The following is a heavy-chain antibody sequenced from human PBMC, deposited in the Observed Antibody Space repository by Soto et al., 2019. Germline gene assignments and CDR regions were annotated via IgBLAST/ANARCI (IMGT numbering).Heavy chain of an antibody. CDR1: GFTFSDYY. J-gene: IGHJ6*02. V-gene: IGHV3-11*01. Sequence: GGSLRLSCAASGFTFSDYYMSWIRQAPGKGLEWVSYISSSGSTIYYADSVKGRFTISRDNTKNSLYLQMNSLRAEDTAVYYCASGTSYCGGDCYPSYYYYYYGMDVWGQGTTVTV. CDR2: ISSSGSTI. CDR3: ASGTSYCGGDCYPSYYYYYYGMDV. D-gene: IGHD2-21*02.